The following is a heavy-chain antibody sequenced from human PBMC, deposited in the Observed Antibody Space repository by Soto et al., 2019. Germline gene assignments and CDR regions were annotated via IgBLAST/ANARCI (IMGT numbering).Heavy chain of an antibody. V-gene: IGHV5-51*01. CDR3: ARSRHVDDGRSYYYMDV. Sequence: GESLKISCKGSGYSFTSYWIGWVRQMPGKGLEWMGIIYPGDSDTRYSPSFQGQVTISADKSISNAYLQWSSLKASDTPMYYCARSRHVDDGRSYYYMDVWGKGNTVTVSS. D-gene: IGHD2-15*01. J-gene: IGHJ6*03. CDR1: GYSFTSYW. CDR2: IYPGDSDT.